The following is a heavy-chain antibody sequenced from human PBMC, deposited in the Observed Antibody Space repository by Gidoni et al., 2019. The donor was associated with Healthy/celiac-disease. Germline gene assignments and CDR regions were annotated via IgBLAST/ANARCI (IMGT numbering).Heavy chain of an antibody. Sequence: EVQLVESGGGLVQPGRYLRLSCAASGITFDDYAMHWVRQAPGKGLEWVSGISWNSGSIGYADSVKGRFTISRDNAKNSLYLQMNSLRAEDTALYYCAKGQTWIRAENWFDPWGQGTLVTVSS. CDR2: ISWNSGSI. CDR3: AKGQTWIRAENWFDP. D-gene: IGHD5-18*01. J-gene: IGHJ5*02. V-gene: IGHV3-9*01. CDR1: GITFDDYA.